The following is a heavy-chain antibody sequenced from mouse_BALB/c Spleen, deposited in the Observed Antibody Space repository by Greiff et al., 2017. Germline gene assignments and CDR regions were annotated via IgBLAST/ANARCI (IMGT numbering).Heavy chain of an antibody. D-gene: IGHD2-4*01. CDR1: GFTFSSYA. CDR3: ARGRDYDVEFAY. V-gene: IGHV5-6-5*01. Sequence: EVKVEESGGGLVKPGGSLKLSCAASGFTFSSYAMSWVRQTPEKRLEWVASISSGGSTYYPDSVKGRFTISRDNARNILYLQMSSLRSEDTAMYYCARGRDYDVEFAYWGQGTLVTVSA. J-gene: IGHJ3*01. CDR2: ISSGGST.